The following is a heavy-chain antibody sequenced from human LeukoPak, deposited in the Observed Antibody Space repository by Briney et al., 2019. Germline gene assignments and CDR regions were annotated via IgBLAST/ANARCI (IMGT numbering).Heavy chain of an antibody. V-gene: IGHV3-23*01. CDR3: AKIPVAIAYMGYFDY. D-gene: IGHD2-2*01. CDR1: GFTFSSYA. Sequence: GGSLRLSCAASGFTFSSYAMSWVRQAPGKGLEWVSAISGSGGSTYYADSVKGRFTISRDNSKNTPYLQMNSLRAEDTAVYYCAKIPVAIAYMGYFDYWGQGTLVTVSS. J-gene: IGHJ4*02. CDR2: ISGSGGST.